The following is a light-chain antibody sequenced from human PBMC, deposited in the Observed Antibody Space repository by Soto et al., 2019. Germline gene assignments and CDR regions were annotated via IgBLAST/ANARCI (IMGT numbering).Light chain of an antibody. CDR1: QNISNY. CDR2: DVS. V-gene: IGKV3-11*01. J-gene: IGKJ1*01. CDR3: QQRSDWPWT. Sequence: IVLTQSPATLSVSPGERATLSCRASQNISNYLIWYQQKPGQAPRLLIYDVSNRATDTPARFSGGGSGTDFTLTISNLEPEDFAVYYCQQRSDWPWTFGQGTKVDIK.